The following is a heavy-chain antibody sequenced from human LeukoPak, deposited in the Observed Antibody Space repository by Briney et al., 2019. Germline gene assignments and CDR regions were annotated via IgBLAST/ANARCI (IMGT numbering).Heavy chain of an antibody. D-gene: IGHD6-6*01. CDR3: AKVSEFFIVDRRALFDS. Sequence: GGSLRLSCAASGVTFSTYWKSWVRQAPGKGLEWVANIEQDGSETHYLDSMKGRFTISRDNARNTLYLQMNSLRAEDTALYYCAKVSEFFIVDRRALFDSWGQGTLVTVSS. CDR2: IEQDGSET. V-gene: IGHV3-7*03. J-gene: IGHJ4*02. CDR1: GVTFSTYW.